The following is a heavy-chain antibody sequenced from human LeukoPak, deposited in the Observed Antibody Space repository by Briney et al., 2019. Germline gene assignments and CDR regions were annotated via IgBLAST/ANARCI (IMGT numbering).Heavy chain of an antibody. J-gene: IGHJ5*02. D-gene: IGHD6-19*01. Sequence: SETLSLTCTVSGGSISSYYWSWIRQPPGKGLEWIGYIYYSGSTNYNPSLKSRVTISVDTSKNQFSLKLSSVTAADTAVYYCARDRQKSGWSSFDPWGQGTLVTVSS. CDR3: ARDRQKSGWSSFDP. CDR2: IYYSGST. V-gene: IGHV4-59*01. CDR1: GGSISSYY.